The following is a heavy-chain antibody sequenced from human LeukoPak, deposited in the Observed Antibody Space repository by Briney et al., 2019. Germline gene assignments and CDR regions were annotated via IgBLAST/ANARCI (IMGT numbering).Heavy chain of an antibody. V-gene: IGHV3-30*04. Sequence: PGGSLRLSCAASGFTFSSYAMHWVRQAPGKGLEWVAVISYDGSNKYYADSVKGRFTISRDNSKNTLYLQMNSLRAEDTAVYYCARAHQSTVTTGNWFDPWGQGTLVTVSS. J-gene: IGHJ5*02. CDR2: ISYDGSNK. CDR3: ARAHQSTVTTGNWFDP. CDR1: GFTFSSYA. D-gene: IGHD4-11*01.